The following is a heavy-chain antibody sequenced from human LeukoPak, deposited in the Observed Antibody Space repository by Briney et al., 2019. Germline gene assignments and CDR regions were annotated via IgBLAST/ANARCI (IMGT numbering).Heavy chain of an antibody. Sequence: GGSLRLSCAASGFTFSNAWMSWVRQAPGKALEWVGRIKSSTSGGTTDYAAPVQGRFTVSRDDSKNTLYLQMNSLKAEDTAVYYCATARRFGEWLYDYWGQGTLVTVSS. V-gene: IGHV3-15*01. D-gene: IGHD3-10*01. J-gene: IGHJ4*02. CDR3: ATARRFGEWLYDY. CDR1: GFTFSNAW. CDR2: IKSSTSGGTT.